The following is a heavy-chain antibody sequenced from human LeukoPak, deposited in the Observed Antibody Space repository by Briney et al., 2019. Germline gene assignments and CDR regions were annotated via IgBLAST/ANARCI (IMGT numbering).Heavy chain of an antibody. CDR2: IWYDGSNK. CDR1: GFTFVSYG. CDR3: ARDWSGIAAAGFAFDI. V-gene: IGHV3-33*01. D-gene: IGHD6-13*01. Sequence: GGSLRLSCAASGFTFVSYGMHWVRQAPGKGLEWVAVIWYDGSNKYYADSVKGRFTISRDNSKNTLYLQMNSLRAEDTAVYYCARDWSGIAAAGFAFDIWGQGTMVTVSS. J-gene: IGHJ3*02.